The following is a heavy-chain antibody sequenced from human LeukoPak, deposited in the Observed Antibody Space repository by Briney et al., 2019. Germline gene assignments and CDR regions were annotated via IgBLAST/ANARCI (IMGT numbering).Heavy chain of an antibody. CDR2: ISYDGNNK. V-gene: IGHV3-30-3*01. J-gene: IGHJ4*02. CDR3: ARAPRTAANFDY. D-gene: IGHD6-13*01. Sequence: QSGRSLRLSCAASGFTFSNYAMHWVRQAPGKGLEWVAVISYDGNNKYYADSVKGRFTISRDNSKNTLYLQMNTLRAEDTAVYYCARAPRTAANFDYWGQGTLVTASS. CDR1: GFTFSNYA.